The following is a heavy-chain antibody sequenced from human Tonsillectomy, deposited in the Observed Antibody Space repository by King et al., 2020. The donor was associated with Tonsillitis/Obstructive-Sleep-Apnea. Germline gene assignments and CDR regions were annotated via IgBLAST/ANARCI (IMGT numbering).Heavy chain of an antibody. Sequence: EVQLVESGAEVKKPGESQKISCKGSGYSLTSYWIGWVRQMPGKGLEWMGIIYPGDSDTRYSPSLQGQVNISADKTTSTAYLQWSSLKASDTAMYYCERRDETGAFDIWGQGTMVTVSS. D-gene: IGHD3-10*01. CDR3: ERRDETGAFDI. J-gene: IGHJ3*02. CDR2: IYPGDSDT. V-gene: IGHV5-51*03. CDR1: GYSLTSYW.